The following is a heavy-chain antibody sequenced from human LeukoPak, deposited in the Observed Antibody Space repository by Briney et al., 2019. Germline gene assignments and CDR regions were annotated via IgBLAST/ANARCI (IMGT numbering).Heavy chain of an antibody. CDR2: ISGSGDDT. V-gene: IGHV3-23*01. J-gene: IGHJ5*02. CDR1: GFAFTNYA. Sequence: GGSLRLSCAASGFAFTNYAMNWVRQAPGKGLEWVSSISGSGDDTSYADSVKGRFTISRDNSRNTLYLQMNSLRAEDTAVYYCAKQFVDIWGQGTLVTVSS. D-gene: IGHD5-24*01. CDR3: AKQFVDI.